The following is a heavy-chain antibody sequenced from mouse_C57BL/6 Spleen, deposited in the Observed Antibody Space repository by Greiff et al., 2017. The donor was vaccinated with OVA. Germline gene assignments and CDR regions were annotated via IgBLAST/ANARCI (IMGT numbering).Heavy chain of an antibody. J-gene: IGHJ2*01. Sequence: VQLQQSGAELVKPGASVKLSCKASGFNIKDYYMHWVKQRTEQGLEWIGRIDPEDGETKYAPKLQGKATITADTSTNTAYLQLSILTSEYTAVYYSARGPYDCLDYWGQGTTLTVSS. V-gene: IGHV14-2*01. CDR3: ARGPYDCLDY. CDR1: GFNIKDYY. CDR2: IDPEDGET. D-gene: IGHD2-4*01.